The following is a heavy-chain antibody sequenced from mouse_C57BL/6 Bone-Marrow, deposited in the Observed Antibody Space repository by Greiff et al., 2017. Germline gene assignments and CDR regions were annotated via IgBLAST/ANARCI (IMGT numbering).Heavy chain of an antibody. Sequence: EVKLVESGGGLVQPGESLKLSCESNEYEFPSHDMSWVRKTPVKRLELVAAINSDGGSTYYPDTMERRFIISRDTTKKTLYLQMSSLRSEDTALYYGARRGGYGNYDWYVDVWGTGTTVTVSS. J-gene: IGHJ1*03. V-gene: IGHV5-2*01. CDR3: ARRGGYGNYDWYVDV. CDR2: INSDGGST. CDR1: EYEFPSHD. D-gene: IGHD2-10*02.